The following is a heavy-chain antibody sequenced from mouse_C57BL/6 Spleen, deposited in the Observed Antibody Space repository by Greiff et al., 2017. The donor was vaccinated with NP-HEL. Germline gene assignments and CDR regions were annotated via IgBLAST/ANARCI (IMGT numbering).Heavy chain of an antibody. CDR2: IWSDGST. V-gene: IGHV2-6-1*01. D-gene: IGHD1-1*01. CDR3: ARHYYGSSWYFDV. CDR1: GFSLTSYG. J-gene: IGHJ1*03. Sequence: QVQLKESGPGLVAPSQRLSITCTVSGFSLTSYGVHWVRQPPGKGLEWLVVIWSDGSTTYNSALKSRLSISKDNSKSQVFLKMNSLQTDDTAMYYCARHYYGSSWYFDVWGTGTTVTVSS.